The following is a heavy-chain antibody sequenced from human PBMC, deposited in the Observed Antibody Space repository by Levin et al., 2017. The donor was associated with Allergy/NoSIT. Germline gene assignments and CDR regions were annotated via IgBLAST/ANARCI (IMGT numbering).Heavy chain of an antibody. CDR3: ARTPYEYVWGSFRYWIDV. CDR2: IYYSGNT. D-gene: IGHD3-16*02. J-gene: IGHJ6*02. V-gene: IGHV4-39*01. Sequence: SETLSLTCTVSGGSISSSSYYWGWIRQPPGKALEWIGIIYYSGNTYYNPSLKSRVTISVDTSKNQFSLKLSSVTAADTALYYCARTPYEYVWGSFRYWIDVWGQGTTVTVSS. CDR1: GGSISSSSYY.